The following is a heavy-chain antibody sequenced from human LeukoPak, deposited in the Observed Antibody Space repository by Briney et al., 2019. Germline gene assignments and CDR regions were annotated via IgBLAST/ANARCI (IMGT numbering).Heavy chain of an antibody. V-gene: IGHV3-13*01. CDR3: ARGLPGGLDP. CDR2: ISTAGDT. Sequence: GGSLRLSCAASGFTFSSYDMHWVRKAIGEGLEWVSSISTAGDTYFSGSVKGRFTISRENAKNSSYLQMNSLRVGDTAVYYCARGLPGGLDPWGQGTLVTVSS. CDR1: GFTFSSYD. D-gene: IGHD2-15*01. J-gene: IGHJ5*02.